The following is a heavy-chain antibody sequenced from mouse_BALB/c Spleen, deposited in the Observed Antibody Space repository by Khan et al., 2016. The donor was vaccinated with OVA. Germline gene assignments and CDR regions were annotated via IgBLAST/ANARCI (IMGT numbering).Heavy chain of an antibody. D-gene: IGHD1-2*01. V-gene: IGHV3-2*02. CDR2: ISYSGST. Sequence: VQLQQSGPGLVKPSQSLSLTCTVTGYSITSSYAWNWIRQFPGNKLEWMGYISYSGSTRYTPSLRSRISITRDTSKNQFFLQLNSVTTEDTATYYCARKHYYGYAMDYWGQGTSVTVSS. J-gene: IGHJ4*01. CDR1: GYSITSSYA. CDR3: ARKHYYGYAMDY.